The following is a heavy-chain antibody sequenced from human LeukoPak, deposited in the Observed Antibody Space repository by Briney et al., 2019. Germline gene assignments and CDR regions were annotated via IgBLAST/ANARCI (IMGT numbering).Heavy chain of an antibody. Sequence: GASVKVSCKASGYTFTGYYMHWVRQAPGQGLEWMGWINPNSGGTNYAQKFQGRVTMTRDTSISTAYMELSRLRSDDTAVYYCARGRRADYGGNRGAFDIWGQGTMVTVSS. V-gene: IGHV1-2*02. D-gene: IGHD4-23*01. CDR3: ARGRRADYGGNRGAFDI. CDR2: INPNSGGT. CDR1: GYTFTGYY. J-gene: IGHJ3*02.